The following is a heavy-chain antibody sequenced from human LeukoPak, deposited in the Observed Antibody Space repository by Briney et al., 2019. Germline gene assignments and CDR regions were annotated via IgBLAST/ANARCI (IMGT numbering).Heavy chain of an antibody. D-gene: IGHD6-13*01. CDR3: ARVQKGIAAAGTGGGWFEP. CDR2: ISSSSSYI. CDR1: GFTFSSYT. Sequence: GGSLRLSCAASGFTFSSYTMNWVRQAPGKGLEWVSAISSSSSYIYYADSVKGRFTISRDNAKNSLYLQMNSLRAEDTAVYYCARVQKGIAAAGTGGGWFEPWGQGTLVTVS. J-gene: IGHJ5*02. V-gene: IGHV3-21*04.